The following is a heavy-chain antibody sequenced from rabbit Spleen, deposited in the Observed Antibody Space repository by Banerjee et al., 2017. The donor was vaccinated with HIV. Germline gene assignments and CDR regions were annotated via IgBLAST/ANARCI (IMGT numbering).Heavy chain of an antibody. D-gene: IGHD1-1*01. V-gene: IGHV1S40*01. CDR3: ARDTSSSFSSYGMDL. CDR1: GFSFSSNHY. Sequence: QSLEESGGDLVKPGASLTLTCTASGFSFSSNHYMCWVRQAPGKGLEWIACIYGGSSGSTYYVNWAKGRFTISKTSSTTVTLQMTRLTAADTATYFCARDTSSSFSSYGMDLWGPGTLVTVS. CDR2: IYGGSSGST. J-gene: IGHJ6*01.